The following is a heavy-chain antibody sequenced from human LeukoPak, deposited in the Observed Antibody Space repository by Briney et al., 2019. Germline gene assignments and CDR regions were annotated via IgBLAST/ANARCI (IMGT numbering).Heavy chain of an antibody. D-gene: IGHD3-3*01. Sequence: GASVKVSCTASGYTFTSYGISWVRQAPGQGLEWMGWISAYNGNTNYAQKLQGRVTMTTDTSTSTAYMELRSLRSDDTAVYYCARGIVITIFGVVTPYYFDYWGQGTLVTVSS. V-gene: IGHV1-18*01. CDR3: ARGIVITIFGVVTPYYFDY. CDR2: ISAYNGNT. J-gene: IGHJ4*02. CDR1: GYTFTSYG.